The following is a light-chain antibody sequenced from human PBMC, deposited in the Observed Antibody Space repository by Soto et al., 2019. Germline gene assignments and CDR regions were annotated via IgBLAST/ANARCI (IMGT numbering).Light chain of an antibody. V-gene: IGKV3-20*01. J-gene: IGKJ5*01. Sequence: EVVLTQSPATLSLSPGETATLSCRTSQSVSRYLAWYQQKPGQAPRLLIYGTSTRATGIPARFSGSGTGTDFTLTISRLEPEDFAVYYCQQYGSSPPSSTFGQGTRLEIK. CDR1: QSVSRY. CDR3: QQYGSSPPSST. CDR2: GTS.